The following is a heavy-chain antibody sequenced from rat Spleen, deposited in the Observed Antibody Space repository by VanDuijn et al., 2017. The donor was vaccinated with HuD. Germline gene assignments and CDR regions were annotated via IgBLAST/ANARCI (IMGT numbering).Heavy chain of an antibody. CDR3: TSFYNNYDY. D-gene: IGHD1-10*01. J-gene: IGHJ2*01. Sequence: EVQLVESGGGLVRPGNSLKLSCAASGLTFSDYAMAWVRQSPKKGLGWVAIITYDGSGTYYRDSVKGRFTMSRDNAKSTLYLQMNSLRSEDTATYYCTSFYNNYDYWGQGVMVTVSS. CDR2: ITYDGSGT. V-gene: IGHV5-7*01. CDR1: GLTFSDYA.